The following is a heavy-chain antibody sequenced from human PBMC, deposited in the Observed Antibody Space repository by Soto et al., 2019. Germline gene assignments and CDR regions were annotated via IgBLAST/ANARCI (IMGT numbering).Heavy chain of an antibody. CDR3: ARGLGRYYYGSGSYANWFDP. D-gene: IGHD3-10*01. V-gene: IGHV1-2*04. CDR2: INPNSGGT. J-gene: IGHJ5*02. CDR1: GYTFTGYY. Sequence: ASVKVSCKASGYTFTGYYMHWVRQAPGQGLEWMGWINPNSGGTNYAQKFQGWVAMTRDTSISTAYMELSRLRSDDTAVYYCARGLGRYYYGSGSYANWFDPWGQGTLVTVSS.